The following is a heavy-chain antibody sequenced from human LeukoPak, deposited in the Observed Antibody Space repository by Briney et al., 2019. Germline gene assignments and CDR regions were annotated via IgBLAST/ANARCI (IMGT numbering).Heavy chain of an antibody. Sequence: GGSLRLSCAASGFTFSSYAMSWVRRAPGKGLEWVSAISGSGGSTYYADSVKGRFTISRDNSKNTLYLQMNSLRAEDTAVYYCAKDSWSTDSSGYYGYWGQGTLVTVSS. D-gene: IGHD3-22*01. CDR3: AKDSWSTDSSGYYGY. CDR1: GFTFSSYA. V-gene: IGHV3-23*01. J-gene: IGHJ4*02. CDR2: ISGSGGST.